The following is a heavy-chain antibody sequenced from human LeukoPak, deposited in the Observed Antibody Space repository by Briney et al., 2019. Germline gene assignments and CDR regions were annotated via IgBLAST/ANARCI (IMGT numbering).Heavy chain of an antibody. CDR2: ITGSGGNR. D-gene: IGHD6-13*01. J-gene: IGHJ2*01. CDR1: GFTFSSHG. V-gene: IGHV3-23*01. CDR3: ARAGYSSTWYSRYFDL. Sequence: PGGSLRLSCAASGFTFSSHGMNWVRQAPGKGLEWVSGITGSGGNRYYADSVKGRFTISRDNSKNTLYVQMNSLRAGDTAVYYCARAGYSSTWYSRYFDLWGRGTLVTVSS.